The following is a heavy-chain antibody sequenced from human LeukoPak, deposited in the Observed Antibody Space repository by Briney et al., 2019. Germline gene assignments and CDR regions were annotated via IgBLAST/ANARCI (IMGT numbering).Heavy chain of an antibody. V-gene: IGHV4-59*01. D-gene: IGHD3-9*01. J-gene: IGHJ3*02. CDR1: GGSISSYY. CDR3: ARGSGDILTSYYHDAFDI. CDR2: IYYSGST. Sequence: SETLSLTCTVSGGSISSYYWSWIRQPPGKGLEWIGYIYYSGSTNYNPSLKSRVTISVDTSKNQFSLKLSSVTAADTAVYYCARGSGDILTSYYHDAFDIWGQGTMVTVSS.